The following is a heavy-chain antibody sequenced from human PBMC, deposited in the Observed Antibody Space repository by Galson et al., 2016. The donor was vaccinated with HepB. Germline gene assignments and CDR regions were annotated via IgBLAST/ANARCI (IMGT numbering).Heavy chain of an antibody. D-gene: IGHD2-8*01. Sequence: SLRLSCADSGFTVSSHHMRWVRQAPGKGLEWVSVIYSGGSTYYADSVKGRFNISRDNSKNTLYLHMNSLRAEDTAMYHCASTSRPDVLMFYWGQGTLVTVSS. V-gene: IGHV3-66*01. J-gene: IGHJ4*02. CDR3: ASTSRPDVLMFY. CDR2: IYSGGST. CDR1: GFTVSSHH.